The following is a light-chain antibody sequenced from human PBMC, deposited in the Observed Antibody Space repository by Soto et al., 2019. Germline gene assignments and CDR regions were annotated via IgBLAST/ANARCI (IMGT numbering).Light chain of an antibody. CDR1: QTVSSS. Sequence: EIVLTQSPGTLSLSPGERATLSCRASQTVSSSLAWYQQKTGQAPRLLIYGASSRATGIPDRFSGSGSGTDFTLTISRLEPEDFAMYYCHQYGSSPPVTFGQGTRLEIK. CDR3: HQYGSSPPVT. V-gene: IGKV3-20*01. J-gene: IGKJ5*01. CDR2: GAS.